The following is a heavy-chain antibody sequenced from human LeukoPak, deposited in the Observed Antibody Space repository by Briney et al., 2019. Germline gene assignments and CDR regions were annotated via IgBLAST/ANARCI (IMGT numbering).Heavy chain of an antibody. CDR1: GGSITSDPYY. J-gene: IGHJ5*02. CDR3: ASGGTVVIAAAGWFDP. Sequence: SETLSLTCTVSGGSITSDPYYWGWIRQSPGKGLEWIGRIYTSGSTNYNPSLKSRVTMSVDTSKNQFSLKLSSVTAADTAVYYCASGGTVVIAAAGWFDPWGQGTLVTVSS. CDR2: IYTSGST. V-gene: IGHV4-39*07. D-gene: IGHD6-13*01.